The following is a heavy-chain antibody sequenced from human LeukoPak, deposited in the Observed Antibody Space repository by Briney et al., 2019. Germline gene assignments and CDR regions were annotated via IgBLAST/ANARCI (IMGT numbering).Heavy chain of an antibody. Sequence: GGSLRLSCAASGFTFSIYSMNWVRQAPGKGLEWISYITGSSGTIYYTDSVKGRFTISRDNAKNSLYLQMNSLRAEDTAVYYCARVAPGHDIGRGYFDYWGQGTLVTVSS. CDR3: ARVAPGHDIGRGYFDY. CDR1: GFTFSIYS. J-gene: IGHJ4*02. CDR2: ITGSSGTI. D-gene: IGHD2-21*01. V-gene: IGHV3-48*01.